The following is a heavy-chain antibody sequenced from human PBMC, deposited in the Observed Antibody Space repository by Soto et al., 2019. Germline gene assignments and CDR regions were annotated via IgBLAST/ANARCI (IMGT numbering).Heavy chain of an antibody. CDR3: ASLLRAVPAAMEQNGMDV. V-gene: IGHV1-69*02. J-gene: IGHJ6*02. CDR1: GGTFSSYT. CDR2: IIPILGIA. D-gene: IGHD2-2*01. Sequence: ASVKVSCKASGGTFSSYTISWVRQAPGQGLEWMGRIIPILGIANYAQKFQGRVTITADKSTSTAYMELSSLRSEDTAVYYCASLLRAVPAAMEQNGMDVWGQGTTVTVSS.